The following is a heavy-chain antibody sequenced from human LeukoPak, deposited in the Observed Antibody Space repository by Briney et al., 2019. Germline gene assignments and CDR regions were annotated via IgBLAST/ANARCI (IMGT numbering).Heavy chain of an antibody. CDR3: ARGYKPAYSTGWSIFDY. Sequence: GASVKVSCKASGYTFTSYDINWVRQATGQGLEWMGWMNPNSGNTGYAQEFQGRVTMTRNTSVDTAYMELSSLRSEDTAVYYCARGYKPAYSTGWSIFDYWGQGTLVTVSS. CDR2: MNPNSGNT. D-gene: IGHD6-19*01. CDR1: GYTFTSYD. J-gene: IGHJ4*02. V-gene: IGHV1-8*01.